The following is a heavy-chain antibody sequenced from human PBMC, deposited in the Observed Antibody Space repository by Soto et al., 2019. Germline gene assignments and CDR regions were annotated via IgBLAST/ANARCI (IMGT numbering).Heavy chain of an antibody. CDR2: IYPGDSDT. Sequence: GESLKISCKGSGYTFTDYWIGWVRQLPGKGLEWMGIIYPGDSDTRYSPSFQGHVTITVDKSTSTAYLQWNSLKASGTAMYYCASAAFWSGYYKKGAFDIWGQGTMVTVSS. D-gene: IGHD3-3*01. V-gene: IGHV5-51*01. CDR3: ASAAFWSGYYKKGAFDI. CDR1: GYTFTDYW. J-gene: IGHJ3*02.